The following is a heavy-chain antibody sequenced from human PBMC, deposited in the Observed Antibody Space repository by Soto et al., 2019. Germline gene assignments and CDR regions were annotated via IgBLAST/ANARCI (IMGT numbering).Heavy chain of an antibody. J-gene: IGHJ4*02. D-gene: IGHD6-13*01. CDR2: ISGSGGST. Sequence: LSCAASGFTFSSYAMSWVRQAPGKGLEWVSAISGSGGSTYYADSVKGRFTISRDNSKNTLYLQMNSLRAEDTAVYYCAKDRVYSSSWYVEDYWGQGTLVTVSS. CDR1: GFTFSSYA. CDR3: AKDRVYSSSWYVEDY. V-gene: IGHV3-23*01.